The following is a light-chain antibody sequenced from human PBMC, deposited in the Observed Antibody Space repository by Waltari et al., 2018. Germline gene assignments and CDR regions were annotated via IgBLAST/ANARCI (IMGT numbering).Light chain of an antibody. CDR2: WAS. Sequence: DIAMTQSPDSLAVSLGERATINCKSGQNLLYSSNNKNYLAWYQQKPGQPPKLLIYWASTRESGVPDRFSGSGSGTDFTLSISNLQAEDGAIYYCQQYYTAPQTFGQGTKVEI. CDR3: QQYYTAPQT. J-gene: IGKJ1*01. V-gene: IGKV4-1*01. CDR1: QNLLYSSNNKNY.